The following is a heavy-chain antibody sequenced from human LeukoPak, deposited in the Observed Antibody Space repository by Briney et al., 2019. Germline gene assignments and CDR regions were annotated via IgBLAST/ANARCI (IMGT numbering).Heavy chain of an antibody. J-gene: IGHJ4*02. V-gene: IGHV3-23*01. D-gene: IGHD3-22*01. Sequence: GGSLRLSCAASGFTFSSYAMSWVRQAPGKGLEWVSAISGSGGSTYYADSVKGRFTISRDNSKNTLYVQVNSLGTEDTAAYYCAKGSYYDGSGPFYFDYWGQGTLVTVSS. CDR3: AKGSYYDGSGPFYFDY. CDR1: GFTFSSYA. CDR2: ISGSGGST.